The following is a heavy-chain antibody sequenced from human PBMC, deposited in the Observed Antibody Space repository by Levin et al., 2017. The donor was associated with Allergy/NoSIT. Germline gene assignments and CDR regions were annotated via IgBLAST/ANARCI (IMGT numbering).Heavy chain of an antibody. CDR1: GGSISSTSYH. D-gene: IGHD2-2*01. CDR2: IYYVGDT. J-gene: IGHJ6*03. V-gene: IGHV4-39*01. CDR3: ARHRYGTSTRCSSYYYYMDV. Sequence: GSLRLSCTVSGGSISSTSYHWGWLRQPPGKGLEWIATIYYVGDTYYNPSLKSRVTISVDTSKNQFSLKMTSVTAADTAVYYCARHRYGTSTRCSSYYYYMDVWGKGTTVTVSS.